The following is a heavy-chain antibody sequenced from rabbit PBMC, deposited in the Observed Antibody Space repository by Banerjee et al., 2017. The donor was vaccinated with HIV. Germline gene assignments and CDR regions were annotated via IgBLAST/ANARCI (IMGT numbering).Heavy chain of an antibody. Sequence: QLKESGGGLFKPGGSLKLSCTASGFDFSSYYMSWVRQAPGKGLEWIGYISSGGSTYYASWVNDRFTISRENAQNTLYLQLNSLTAADTATYFCARDLAGVIGWNFNLWGQGTLVTV. D-gene: IGHD4-1*01. J-gene: IGHJ4*01. CDR2: ISSGGST. CDR3: ARDLAGVIGWNFNL. V-gene: IGHV1S7*01. CDR1: GFDFSSYY.